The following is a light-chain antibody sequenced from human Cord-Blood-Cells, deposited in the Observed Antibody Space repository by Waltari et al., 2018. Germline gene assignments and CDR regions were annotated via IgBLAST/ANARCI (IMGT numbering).Light chain of an antibody. CDR3: QQSYSTPPT. Sequence: DIQMTQSPSSLSASVGDRVTITCRASQSISSYLNWYQQKPGKAPKLLIYAASSLQSGVPSRFSLRGSGTDFTLTISSLQPEHFATYYGQQSYSTPPTFGQGTKVEIK. V-gene: IGKV1-39*01. CDR1: QSISSY. J-gene: IGKJ1*01. CDR2: AAS.